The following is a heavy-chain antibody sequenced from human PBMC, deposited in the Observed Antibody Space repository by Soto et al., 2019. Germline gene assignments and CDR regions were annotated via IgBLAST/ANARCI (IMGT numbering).Heavy chain of an antibody. CDR1: GFTFSNAW. J-gene: IGHJ6*02. CDR3: TTDNAAGIVVVLGVSSMDV. Sequence: GGSLRLSCAASGFTFSNAWMNWVRQAPGKGLEWVGRIKSKTDGGTTDYAAPVKVRFTISRDDSKNTLYLQMNRLKTENTAVYYCTTDNAAGIVVVLGVSSMDVWGQGTTVTVSS. V-gene: IGHV3-15*07. D-gene: IGHD2-15*01. CDR2: IKSKTDGGTT.